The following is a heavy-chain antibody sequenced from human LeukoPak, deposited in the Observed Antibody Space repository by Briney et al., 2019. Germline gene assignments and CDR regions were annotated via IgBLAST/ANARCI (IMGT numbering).Heavy chain of an antibody. CDR3: ASTSLYSSSWYFGY. J-gene: IGHJ4*02. D-gene: IGHD6-13*01. V-gene: IGHV4-59*08. CDR2: IYYSGST. Sequence: SETLSPTCTVSGGSISSYYWSWIRQPPGKGLEWIGYIYYSGSTNYNPSLKSRVTISVDTSKNQFSLKLSSVTAADTAVYYCASTSLYSSSWYFGYWGQGTLVTVSS. CDR1: GGSISSYY.